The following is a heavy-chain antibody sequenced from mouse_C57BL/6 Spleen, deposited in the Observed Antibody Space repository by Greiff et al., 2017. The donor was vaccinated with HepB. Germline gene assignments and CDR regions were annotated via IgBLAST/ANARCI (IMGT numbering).Heavy chain of an antibody. Sequence: VQLQQSGPELVKPGASVKISCKASGYAFSSSWMNWVKQRPGKGLEWIGRIYPGDGDTNYNGKFKGKATLTADKSSSTAYMQLSSLTSEDSAVYCCAREGDDYWFAYWGQGTLVTVSA. CDR3: AREGDDYWFAY. V-gene: IGHV1-82*01. J-gene: IGHJ3*01. D-gene: IGHD2-4*01. CDR1: GYAFSSSW. CDR2: IYPGDGDT.